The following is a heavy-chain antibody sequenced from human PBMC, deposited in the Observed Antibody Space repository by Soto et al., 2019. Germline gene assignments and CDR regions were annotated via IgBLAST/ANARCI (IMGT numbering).Heavy chain of an antibody. D-gene: IGHD2-21*02. CDR2: MYNTGST. Sequence: SETLSLTCTVSGGSISSYYWSWIRQPPGKGLEWIGYMYNTGSTIYNPSLKSRVTISVDTSKNQFSLKLNSVTAADTAVYYCARDLWGYCGADCYPLDVWGQGNTVTVX. J-gene: IGHJ6*02. CDR3: ARDLWGYCGADCYPLDV. V-gene: IGHV4-59*01. CDR1: GGSISSYY.